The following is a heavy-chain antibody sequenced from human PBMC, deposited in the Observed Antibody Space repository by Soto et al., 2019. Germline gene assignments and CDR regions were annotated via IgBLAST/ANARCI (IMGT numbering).Heavy chain of an antibody. CDR3: ARYGNDYNSRAFDI. D-gene: IGHD3-10*01. J-gene: IGHJ3*02. CDR1: GVRFSSYW. Sequence: VQLVESGGGLVQPGGSLRLSCAASGVRFSSYWMSWVRLVPGKGLELVANIKEDGSHMYYVDSVKGRFTISRDNAKNSLYLQMNSLRAEDTATYYCARYGNDYNSRAFDIWGQGTMVTVSS. CDR2: IKEDGSHM. V-gene: IGHV3-7*03.